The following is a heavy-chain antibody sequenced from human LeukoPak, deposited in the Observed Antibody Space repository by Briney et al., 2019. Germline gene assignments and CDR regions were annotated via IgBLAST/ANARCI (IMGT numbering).Heavy chain of an antibody. CDR1: GSTFSDYY. V-gene: IGHV3-11*01. D-gene: IGHD6-25*01. Sequence: GGSLRLSCAASGSTFSDYYMSWIRQAPGKGLEWVSYISSSGSTIYYADSVKGRFTISRDNAKNSLYLQMNSLRAEDTAVYYCARDQMWFDSSGGYYGMDVWGQGTTVTVSS. J-gene: IGHJ6*02. CDR3: ARDQMWFDSSGGYYGMDV. CDR2: ISSSGSTI.